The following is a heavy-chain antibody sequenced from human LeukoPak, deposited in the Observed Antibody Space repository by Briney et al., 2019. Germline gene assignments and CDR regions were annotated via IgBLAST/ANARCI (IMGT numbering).Heavy chain of an antibody. J-gene: IGHJ5*02. D-gene: IGHD6-13*01. CDR2: ISYSGST. Sequence: SETLSLTCTVSGGSISSYYWSWIRQPPGKGLEWIGYISYSGSTNYNPSLNSRVTISVDTSKNQFSLKLTSVTAADTAVYYCGRVFYSSNWNLFDPWGQGTLVTVSS. CDR1: GGSISSYY. CDR3: GRVFYSSNWNLFDP. V-gene: IGHV4-59*01.